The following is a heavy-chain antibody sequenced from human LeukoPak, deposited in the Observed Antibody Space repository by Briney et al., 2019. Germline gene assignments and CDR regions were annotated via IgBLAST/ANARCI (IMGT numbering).Heavy chain of an antibody. Sequence: SEPLSLICAVSGYPISSDYYWGWIRQPPGKGLEGIGTIYHSWNTYYNPSLKSRLTLSVDTSKNQFSPNLSPVNSANTAVYYCARLSGHYYYMVVWGKGATVTVSS. D-gene: IGHD5-12*01. V-gene: IGHV4-38-2*01. CDR2: IYHSWNT. J-gene: IGHJ6*03. CDR1: GYPISSDYY. CDR3: ARLSGHYYYMVV.